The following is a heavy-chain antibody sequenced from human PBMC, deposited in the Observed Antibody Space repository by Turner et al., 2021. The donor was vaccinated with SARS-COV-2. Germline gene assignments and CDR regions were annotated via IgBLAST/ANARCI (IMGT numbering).Heavy chain of an antibody. CDR2: VDDGGGT. CDR3: ALNTTMIEVVTWAFDF. D-gene: IGHD3-22*01. J-gene: IGHJ3*01. CDR1: DDHVRNSVYF. V-gene: IGHV4-39*02. Sequence: QLHLHESGPGCVKPWETLSLTCTFSDDHVRNSVYFWGWFRQPPGKGLEWMGTVDDGGGTYYNPSYKPSLQSRATLSVDTSTNGLSLKLRSVTAADTAVYFWALNTTMIEVVTWAFDFWGQGTMVTVSS.